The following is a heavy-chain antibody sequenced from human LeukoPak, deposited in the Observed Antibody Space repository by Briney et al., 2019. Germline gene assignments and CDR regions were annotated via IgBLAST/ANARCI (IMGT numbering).Heavy chain of an antibody. CDR1: GFTFSSYW. V-gene: IGHV3-7*01. D-gene: IGHD3-3*01. Sequence: PGGSLRLSCAASGFTFSSYWMSWVRQAPGKGLEWVANITQDGSEKYYVDSVKGRFTISRDNAKNSLYLQMNSLRAEDTAVYYCAREGSYDFWSGYLYYFDYWGQGTLVTVSS. CDR2: ITQDGSEK. J-gene: IGHJ4*02. CDR3: AREGSYDFWSGYLYYFDY.